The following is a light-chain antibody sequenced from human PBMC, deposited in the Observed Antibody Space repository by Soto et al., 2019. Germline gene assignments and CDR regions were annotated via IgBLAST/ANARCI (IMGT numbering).Light chain of an antibody. Sequence: QSVLTQPASVSGSPGQSITISCTGSSSDVGSNNLVSWYQQHPGKAPQFMIYEGSKRPPGISNRFSGSKSGNTASLTISGLQAEDEADYYCCSYAGTTSFVFGGGTKLTRP. CDR1: SSDVGSNNL. V-gene: IGLV2-23*01. CDR2: EGS. CDR3: CSYAGTTSFV. J-gene: IGLJ2*01.